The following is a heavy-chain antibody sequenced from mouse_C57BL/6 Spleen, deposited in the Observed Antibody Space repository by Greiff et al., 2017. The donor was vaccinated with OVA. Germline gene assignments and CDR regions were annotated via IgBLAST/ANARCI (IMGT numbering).Heavy chain of an antibody. CDR1: GYTFTDYE. D-gene: IGHD2-4*01. Sequence: VQLQQSGAELVRPGASVTLSCKASGYTFTDYEMHWVKQTPVHGLEWIGAIDPETGGTAYNQKFKGKAILTADKSSSTAYMELRSLTSEDSAVYYCTREGDYDYDYAMDYWGQGTSVTVSS. J-gene: IGHJ4*01. CDR3: TREGDYDYDYAMDY. CDR2: IDPETGGT. V-gene: IGHV1-15*01.